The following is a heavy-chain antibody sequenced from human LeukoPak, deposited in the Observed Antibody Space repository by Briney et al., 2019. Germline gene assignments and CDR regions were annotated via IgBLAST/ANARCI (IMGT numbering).Heavy chain of an antibody. CDR3: ARGAAGTFLTYYLDY. CDR1: GYTFSSYA. D-gene: IGHD6-13*01. Sequence: ASVKVSCKASGYTFSSYAMNWVRQAPGQGLEWMGWINTNTGNPTYAQGFTGRFVFSLDTSVSTAYLQISSLKAEDTAVYYCARGAAGTFLTYYLDYWGQGTLVTVSS. J-gene: IGHJ4*02. V-gene: IGHV7-4-1*02. CDR2: INTNTGNP.